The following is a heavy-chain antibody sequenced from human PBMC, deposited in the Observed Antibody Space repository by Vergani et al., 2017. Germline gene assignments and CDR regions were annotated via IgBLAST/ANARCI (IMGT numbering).Heavy chain of an antibody. CDR2: INHSGST. J-gene: IGHJ4*02. CDR1: GGSFSGYY. Sequence: QVQLQQWGAGLLKPSETLSLTCAVYGGSFSGYYWSWIRQPPGKGLEGIGEINHSGSTNYNPSLKGRVTISVDTSKNQFSLKLSSVTAADTAVYYCARVGMRIAAAVTGWGQGTLVTVSS. V-gene: IGHV4-34*01. D-gene: IGHD6-13*01. CDR3: ARVGMRIAAAVTG.